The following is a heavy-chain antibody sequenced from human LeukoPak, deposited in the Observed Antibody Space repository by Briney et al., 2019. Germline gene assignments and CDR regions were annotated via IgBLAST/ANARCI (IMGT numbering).Heavy chain of an antibody. D-gene: IGHD3-22*01. CDR3: ARGYYYDSSPTSRFDY. CDR1: GGSFSGYY. J-gene: IGHJ4*02. Sequence: PSETLSLTCAVYGGSFSGYYWSWIRQPPGKGLEWIGEINHSGSTNYNPSLKSRVTISVDTSKNQFSLRLSSVTAADTAVYYCARGYYYDSSPTSRFDYWGQGTLVTVSS. CDR2: INHSGST. V-gene: IGHV4-34*01.